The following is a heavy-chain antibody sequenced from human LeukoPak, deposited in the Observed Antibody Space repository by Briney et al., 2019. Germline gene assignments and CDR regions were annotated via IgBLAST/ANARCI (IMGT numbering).Heavy chain of an antibody. D-gene: IGHD3-10*01. V-gene: IGHV5-51*01. CDR2: VYPGDSDT. CDR1: GYSFTSYW. J-gene: IGHJ3*02. CDR3: ARQAGGFGDLPNAFDI. Sequence: GESLKVSCKGSGYSFTSYWIGWVRQMPGKGLEWMGIVYPGDSDTRYSPSFQGQVTISADKSISTAYLQWSSLKASDTAMYYCARQAGGFGDLPNAFDIWGQGTMVTVSS.